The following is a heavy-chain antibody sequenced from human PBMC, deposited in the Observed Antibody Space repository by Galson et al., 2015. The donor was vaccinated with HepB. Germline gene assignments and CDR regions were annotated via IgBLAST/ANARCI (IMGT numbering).Heavy chain of an antibody. CDR2: ISSSGSTI. CDR3: AAPYYYDSSGHRNAFDL. J-gene: IGHJ3*01. V-gene: IGHV3-11*01. Sequence: SLRLSCAASGFTFSDYYMSWIRQAPGKGLEWVSYISSSGSTIYYADSVKGRFTISRDNAKKSLYLQMNSLRAEDTAVYYCAAPYYYDSSGHRNAFDLWGQRTMVTVSS. CDR1: GFTFSDYY. D-gene: IGHD3-22*01.